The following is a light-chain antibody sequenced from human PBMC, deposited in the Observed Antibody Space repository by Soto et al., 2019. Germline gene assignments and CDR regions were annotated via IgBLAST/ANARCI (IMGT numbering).Light chain of an antibody. J-gene: IGKJ4*01. CDR3: QQYNKWPLT. CDR2: GAS. Sequence: EIVMTQSPATLSVSPGERATLSCRASQSVAGNLAWYQQNPGQAHRLLIYGASTRATGFPTRFSGGGSGTEFTLTISSLQSEDFVIYYCQQYNKWPLTFGGGTKVEIK. V-gene: IGKV3-15*01. CDR1: QSVAGN.